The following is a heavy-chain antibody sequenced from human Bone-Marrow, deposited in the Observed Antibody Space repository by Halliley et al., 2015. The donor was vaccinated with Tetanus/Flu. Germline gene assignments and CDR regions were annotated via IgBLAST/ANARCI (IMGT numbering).Heavy chain of an antibody. CDR1: GFTFDDYA. V-gene: IGHV3-9*01. D-gene: IGHD3-22*01. J-gene: IGHJ4*02. CDR3: AKDIESYYDSSGYYLDF. Sequence: SLRLSCAASGFTFDDYAMHWVRQSPRKGPEWVAGISWNSDSTAYADSVKGRFTISRDNAKKSLYLQMNSLRPEDTALYYCAKDIESYYDSSGYYLDFGGQGTLVTVSS. CDR2: ISWNSDST.